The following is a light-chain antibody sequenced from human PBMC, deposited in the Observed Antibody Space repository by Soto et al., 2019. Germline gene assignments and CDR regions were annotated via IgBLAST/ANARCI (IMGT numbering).Light chain of an antibody. CDR3: QHYNNWPPWT. V-gene: IGKV3-15*01. J-gene: IGKJ1*01. CDR1: QSVSSN. Sequence: IVMTQSPATLSVSPRERATLSCRASQSVSSNLAWYQQKPGQAPRLLIYGASTRATGIPARFSGSGSGTEFTLTISSLQSEDFAVYYCQHYNNWPPWTFGQGTKV. CDR2: GAS.